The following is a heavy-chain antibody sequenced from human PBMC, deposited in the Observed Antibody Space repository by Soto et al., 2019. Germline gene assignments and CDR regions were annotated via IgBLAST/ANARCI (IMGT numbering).Heavy chain of an antibody. D-gene: IGHD6-6*01. Sequence: EVQLAESGGGLAQPGGSLRLSCAASGFTLSGYAMDWVRQAPGKGLEYVSGISSNGVGTYYANSVQGRFTISRDNSKNTVYLQIGSLSTEDMAVYYFARRSRPDFYYMDVWGKGATVTVSS. CDR2: ISSNGVGT. J-gene: IGHJ6*03. CDR1: GFTLSGYA. V-gene: IGHV3-64*01. CDR3: ARRSRPDFYYMDV.